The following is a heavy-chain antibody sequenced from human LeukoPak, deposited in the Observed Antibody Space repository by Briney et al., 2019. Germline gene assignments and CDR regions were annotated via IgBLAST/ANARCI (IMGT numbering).Heavy chain of an antibody. D-gene: IGHD4-17*01. V-gene: IGHV4-34*01. CDR2: INHSGST. Sequence: SETLSLTCAVYGGSFSGYYWSWIRQPPGKGLEWIGEINHSGSTNYNPSLKSRVTISVDTPKNQFSLKLSPVTAADTAVYYCAGTNDYGDHGAFDIWGQGTMVTVSS. J-gene: IGHJ3*02. CDR1: GGSFSGYY. CDR3: AGTNDYGDHGAFDI.